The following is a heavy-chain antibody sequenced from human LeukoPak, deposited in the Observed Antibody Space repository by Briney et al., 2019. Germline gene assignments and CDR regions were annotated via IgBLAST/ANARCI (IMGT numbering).Heavy chain of an antibody. V-gene: IGHV4-59*08. CDR1: GGSISSYY. J-gene: IGHJ3*02. D-gene: IGHD6-13*01. CDR2: ICYSGST. CDR3: ARHVAAAGTPGGAFDI. Sequence: SETLSLTCTVSGGSISSYYWSWIRQPPGKGLEWIGYICYSGSTNYNPSLKSRVTISVGTSKNQFSLKLSSVTAADTAVYYCARHVAAAGTPGGAFDIWGQGTMVTVSS.